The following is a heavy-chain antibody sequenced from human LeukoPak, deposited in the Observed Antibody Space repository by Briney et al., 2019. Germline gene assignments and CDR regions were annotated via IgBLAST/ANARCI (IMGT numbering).Heavy chain of an antibody. CDR1: GYTFTGYY. Sequence: ASVKVSCKASGYTFTGYYMHWVRQAPGQGLEWMGWINPNSGGTNYAQKFQGRVTMTRDTSISTAYMELSRLRSDDTAVYYRARAAHTYYYDSSGYYWGQGTLVTVSS. J-gene: IGHJ4*02. D-gene: IGHD3-22*01. CDR3: ARAAHTYYYDSSGYY. CDR2: INPNSGGT. V-gene: IGHV1-2*02.